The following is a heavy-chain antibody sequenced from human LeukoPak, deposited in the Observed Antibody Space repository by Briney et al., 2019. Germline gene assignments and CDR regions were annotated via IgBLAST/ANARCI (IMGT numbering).Heavy chain of an antibody. Sequence: GGSLRLSCAASGFTFSSYAMSWVRQARGKGLEWVSAISGSGGSTYYADSVKGRFTISRDNSKNTLYLQMNSLRAEDTAVYYCAKVPKPRYYYDSSGRARSGGQGPLVTVS. CDR3: AKVPKPRYYYDSSGRARS. CDR2: ISGSGGST. V-gene: IGHV3-23*01. D-gene: IGHD3-22*01. CDR1: GFTFSSYA. J-gene: IGHJ4*02.